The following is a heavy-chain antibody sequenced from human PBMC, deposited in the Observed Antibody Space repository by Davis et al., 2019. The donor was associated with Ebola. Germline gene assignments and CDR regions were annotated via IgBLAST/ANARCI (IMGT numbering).Heavy chain of an antibody. Sequence: ASVQVSCKASGYTFTSYAIHWVRHAPGQRLEWMGWINAGNGDTKYSQKFRGRVTITRDTSASTAYMELSSLRSEDTAVYYCARWSSWWRGWWFDPWGQGTLVTVSS. CDR2: INAGNGDT. V-gene: IGHV1-3*01. D-gene: IGHD2-15*01. CDR3: ARWSSWWRGWWFDP. J-gene: IGHJ5*02. CDR1: GYTFTSYA.